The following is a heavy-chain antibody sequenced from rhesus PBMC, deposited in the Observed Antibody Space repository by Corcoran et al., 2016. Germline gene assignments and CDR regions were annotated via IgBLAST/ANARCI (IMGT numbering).Heavy chain of an antibody. Sequence: QGQLQESGPGLVKPSETLSLICSVSGYSISSGYGWSWIRQPPGRGIKWIGYIGGSDGATNNNPPLKIRVTISKDTTKNQFSLKLTSVVAADTAVYYCVRHPEHANFEYRFPVWGAGVLVTVSS. V-gene: IGHV4-127*01. J-gene: IGHJ5-1*01. CDR1: GYSISSGYG. CDR2: IGGSDGAT. D-gene: IGHD4-17*01. CDR3: VRHPEHANFEYRFPV.